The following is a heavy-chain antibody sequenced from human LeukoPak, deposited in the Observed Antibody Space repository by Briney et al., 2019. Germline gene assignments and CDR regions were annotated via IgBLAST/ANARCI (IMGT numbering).Heavy chain of an antibody. CDR1: GFTFSDYY. CDR2: IRSSGTTI. J-gene: IGHJ6*03. CDR3: ARAANYYGSGSYWYYSYMDV. D-gene: IGHD3-10*01. V-gene: IGHV3-11*04. Sequence: GGSLRLSCVASGFTFSDYYMSWVRQAPGKGLEWVSYIRSSGTTIHYADSVKGRFTISRDNAKNSLYLQMNSLRAEDTAVYYCARAANYYGSGSYWYYSYMDVWGKGTTVTVSS.